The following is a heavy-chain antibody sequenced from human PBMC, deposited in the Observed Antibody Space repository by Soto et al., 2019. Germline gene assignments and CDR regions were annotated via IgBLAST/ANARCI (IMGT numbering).Heavy chain of an antibody. CDR3: ATSYSSGYLDAFDI. D-gene: IGHD3-22*01. CDR1: GYTLTELS. CDR2: FDPEDGET. Sequence: ASVKVSCKVSGYTLTELSMHWVRQAPGKGLEWMGGFDPEDGETIYAQEFQGRVTMTEDTSTDTAYMELSSLRSEDTAVYYCATSYSSGYLDAFDIWGQGTIVT. V-gene: IGHV1-24*01. J-gene: IGHJ3*02.